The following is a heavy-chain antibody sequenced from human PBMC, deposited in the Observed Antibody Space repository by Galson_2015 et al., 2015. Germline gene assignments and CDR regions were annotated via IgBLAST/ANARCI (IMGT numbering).Heavy chain of an antibody. V-gene: IGHV3-33*01. D-gene: IGHD5-24*01. J-gene: IGHJ6*02. CDR1: GFTFSSYG. Sequence: SLRLSCAASGFTFSSYGMHWVRQAPGKGLEWVAIIWYDGSNKYYADSVKGRFTISRDNSKNTLFLQMNSLRAEDTAVYYCAREGVEMVYYFGMDVGGQGTTVTVSS. CDR3: AREGVEMVYYFGMDV. CDR2: IWYDGSNK.